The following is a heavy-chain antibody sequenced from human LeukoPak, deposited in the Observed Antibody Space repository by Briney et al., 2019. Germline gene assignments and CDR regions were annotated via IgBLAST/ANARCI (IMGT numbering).Heavy chain of an antibody. CDR3: ARRCDSGSCPLDY. V-gene: IGHV1-69*10. D-gene: IGHD2-15*01. J-gene: IGHJ4*02. CDR2: IIPVLDRA. Sequence: SVKVSCKASGGTFSTFVITWVRQAPGQGLEWMGGIIPVLDRANYAQNFQGRVTITADKSTCTAYLELSSLRSEDTAVYYCARRCDSGSCPLDYWGPGTLVTVSS. CDR1: GGTFSTFV.